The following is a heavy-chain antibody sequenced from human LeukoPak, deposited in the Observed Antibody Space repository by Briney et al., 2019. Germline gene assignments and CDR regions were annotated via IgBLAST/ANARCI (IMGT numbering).Heavy chain of an antibody. CDR2: ISYDGSNK. Sequence: GGSLRLSCAASGFTFSSYAMHWVRQAPGKGLEWVAVISYDGSNKYYADSVKGRFTISRDNSKNTLYLQMNSLRAEDMAVYYCARDPSSSWPDYWGQGTLVTVSS. CDR1: GFTFSSYA. V-gene: IGHV3-30*01. CDR3: ARDPSSSWPDY. J-gene: IGHJ4*02. D-gene: IGHD6-13*01.